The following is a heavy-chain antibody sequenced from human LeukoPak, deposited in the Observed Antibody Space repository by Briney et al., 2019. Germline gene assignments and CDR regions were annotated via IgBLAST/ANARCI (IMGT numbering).Heavy chain of an antibody. V-gene: IGHV7-4-1*02. CDR1: GYTFTSYA. J-gene: IGHJ4*02. CDR2: INTNTGNP. Sequence: GASVKVSCKASGYTFTSYAMNWVRQAPGQGLEWMGWINTNTGNPTYAQGFTGRFVFSLDTSVSTAYLQISSLKAEDTAVYYCARGDLWGYYDSSGYYSFDYWGQGTLVTVSS. CDR3: ARGDLWGYYDSSGYYSFDY. D-gene: IGHD3-22*01.